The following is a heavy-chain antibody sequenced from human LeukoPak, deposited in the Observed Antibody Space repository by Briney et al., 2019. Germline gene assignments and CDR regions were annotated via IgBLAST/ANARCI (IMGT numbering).Heavy chain of an antibody. CDR1: GYTFTSYY. CDR2: INPSGGST. CDR3: ARDLLRDGYTDY. J-gene: IGHJ4*02. Sequence: ASVKVSCKASGYTFTSYYMHWVRQAPGQGLEWMGIINPSGGSTSYAQKFQGRVTMTRDTSTSAVYMELSSLRSEDTAVYYCARDLLRDGYTDYWGQGTLVTVSS. D-gene: IGHD5-12*01. V-gene: IGHV1-46*01.